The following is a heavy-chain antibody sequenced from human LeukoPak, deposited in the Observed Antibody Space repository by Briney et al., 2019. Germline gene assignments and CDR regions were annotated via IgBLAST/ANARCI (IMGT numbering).Heavy chain of an antibody. Sequence: GGSLRLSCAVSGLTFSSYGMSWVRQAPGKGLEWVSTIPGTGGTTYYADSVKGRFTISRDNSMDTLYLQMNSLRAEDTAVYYCARDDYKADAYWGQGTLVTVSS. J-gene: IGHJ4*02. V-gene: IGHV3-23*01. CDR2: IPGTGGTT. D-gene: IGHD4/OR15-4a*01. CDR3: ARDDYKADAY. CDR1: GLTFSSYG.